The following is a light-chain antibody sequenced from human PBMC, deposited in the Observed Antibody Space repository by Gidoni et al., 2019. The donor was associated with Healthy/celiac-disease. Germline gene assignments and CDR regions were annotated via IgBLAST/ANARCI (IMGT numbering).Light chain of an antibody. CDR3: QVWDSSSDHRVV. CDR1: HIGSKS. Sequence: SYVLTQPPSVSVAPGQTARITCVGKHIGSKSVLWYQQKPGQAPVLVVYDDSDRPSGIPERFSVSNSGNTATLTISRVEAGDEAAYYCQVWDSSSDHRVVFGGGTKLTVL. J-gene: IGLJ2*01. V-gene: IGLV3-21*02. CDR2: DDS.